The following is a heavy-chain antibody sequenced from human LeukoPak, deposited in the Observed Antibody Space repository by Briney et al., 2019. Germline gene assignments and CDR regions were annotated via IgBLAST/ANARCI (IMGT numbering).Heavy chain of an antibody. CDR1: GFTFSSYW. CDR3: ARVLWFEEFLYYFDY. V-gene: IGHV3-7*01. Sequence: GGSLRLSCAASGFTFSSYWMSWVRQAPGKGLEWVANIKQDGSEKYYVDSVKGRFTISRDNAKNSLYLQMNSLRAEDTAVYYCARVLWFEEFLYYFDYWGQGTLVTVSS. J-gene: IGHJ4*02. CDR2: IKQDGSEK. D-gene: IGHD3-10*01.